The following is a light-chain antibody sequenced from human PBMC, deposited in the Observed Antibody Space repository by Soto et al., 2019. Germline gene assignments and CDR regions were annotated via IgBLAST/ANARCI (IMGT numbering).Light chain of an antibody. CDR2: GAS. CDR3: QQYGSLSWT. CDR1: QRVSSGY. V-gene: IGKV3-20*01. Sequence: EIVLTQSPGTLHLSLGERATLSCRASQRVSSGYLAWSQQKPGQAPRLLIYGASSRATGIPDRFSGRGSGTDFTLTISRLEPEDSAVYYCQQYGSLSWTFGLGTKVEIK. J-gene: IGKJ1*01.